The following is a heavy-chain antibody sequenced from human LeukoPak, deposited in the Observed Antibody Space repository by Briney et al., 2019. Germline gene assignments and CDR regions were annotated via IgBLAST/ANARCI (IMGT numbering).Heavy chain of an antibody. D-gene: IGHD4-17*01. J-gene: IGHJ4*02. CDR2: INHSGTA. CDR3: ARKTVTGPAVFDY. CDR1: GGSFSGYY. V-gene: IGHV4-34*01. Sequence: SETLSLTCAVYGGSFSGYYWSWIRQPPGEGLEWIGEINHSGTANSNPSLKSRVTISVDTSKNQFSLKLSSVTAADTAVYYCARKTVTGPAVFDYWGQGTLVTVSS.